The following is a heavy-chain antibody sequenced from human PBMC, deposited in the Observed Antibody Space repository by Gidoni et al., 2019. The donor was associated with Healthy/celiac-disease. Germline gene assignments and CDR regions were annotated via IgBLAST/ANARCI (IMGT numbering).Heavy chain of an antibody. D-gene: IGHD3-9*01. Sequence: QVQLQESGPGLVKPSETLSLTCTVSGGSISSYYWSWIRQPPGKGLEWIGYIYYSGSTNYNPSLKSRVTISVDTSKNQFSLKLSSVTAADTAVYYCARGMRRYFDWLSAYFDYWGQGTLVTVSS. CDR3: ARGMRRYFDWLSAYFDY. CDR2: IYYSGST. J-gene: IGHJ4*02. CDR1: GGSISSYY. V-gene: IGHV4-59*01.